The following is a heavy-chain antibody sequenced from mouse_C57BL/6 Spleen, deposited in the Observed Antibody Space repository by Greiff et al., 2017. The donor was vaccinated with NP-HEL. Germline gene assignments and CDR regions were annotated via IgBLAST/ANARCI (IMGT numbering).Heavy chain of an antibody. D-gene: IGHD1-1*01. CDR2: ISSGSSTI. Sequence: EVKVEESGGGLVKPGGSLKLSCAASGFTFSDYGMHWVRQAPEKGLEWVAYISSGSSTIYYADTVKGRFTISRDNAKNTLFLQMTSLRSEDTAMYYCARGKYYYGSSSYFDYWGQGTTLTVSS. CDR3: ARGKYYYGSSSYFDY. V-gene: IGHV5-17*01. J-gene: IGHJ2*01. CDR1: GFTFSDYG.